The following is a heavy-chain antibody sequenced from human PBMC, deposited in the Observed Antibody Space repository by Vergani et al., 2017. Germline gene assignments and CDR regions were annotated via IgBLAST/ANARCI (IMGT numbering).Heavy chain of an antibody. CDR2: IYYTGST. CDR1: GDPISPYY. D-gene: IGHD3-16*02. Sequence: QVHLQESCPGLVKPSETLSLTCTVSGDPISPYYWSWLRQPPGKGLEFIGYIYYTGSTNYNPSLKSRVTISMDTPKNQLSLRLSSVTAADTAVYYCARDHSLLGELSHCFDAWCEGTLVTIAS. CDR3: ARDHSLLGELSHCFDA. V-gene: IGHV4-59*01. J-gene: IGHJ5*02.